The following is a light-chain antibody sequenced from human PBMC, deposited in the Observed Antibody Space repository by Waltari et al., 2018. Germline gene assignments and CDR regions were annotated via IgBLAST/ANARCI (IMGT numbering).Light chain of an antibody. J-gene: IGLJ2*01. V-gene: IGLV1-36*01. CDR3: AAWDDSLSRVL. Sequence: QSVLTQPPSASEAARKSVTISCSGGSSNLGTNTVSWYQQVPETAPKLLIYYNDRRVSGVSDRFSGSKSGTSASLAISGLQTEDEADYYCAAWDDSLSRVLFGGGTRLTVL. CDR1: SSNLGTNT. CDR2: YND.